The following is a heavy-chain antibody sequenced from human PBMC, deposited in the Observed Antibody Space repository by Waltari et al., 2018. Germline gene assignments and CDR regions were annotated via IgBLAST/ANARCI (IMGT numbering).Heavy chain of an antibody. J-gene: IGHJ4*02. Sequence: QVRLVQSAAEVKKPGASVKVSCKASGYTFSSYGISWVRQAPGQGLEWMGWIGAYNGNTDYAQKFRGRVTLTTDRSTNTAYMELRSLRSDDTVFYYCASSSFCSSTTCYLGYWGQGTLVTVSS. CDR2: IGAYNGNT. CDR3: ASSSFCSSTTCYLGY. V-gene: IGHV1-18*01. CDR1: GYTFSSYG. D-gene: IGHD2-2*01.